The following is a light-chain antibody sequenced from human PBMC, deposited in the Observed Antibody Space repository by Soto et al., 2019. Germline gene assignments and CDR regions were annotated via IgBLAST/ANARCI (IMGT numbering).Light chain of an antibody. V-gene: IGKV4-1*01. CDR2: WAS. CDR1: QSVLYSSNNKNY. J-gene: IGKJ2*01. Sequence: DIVMTQSPDSLAVSLGERATINCKSSQSVLYSSNNKNYLAGYQQKSRQPPKLLIYWASTRESGVPDRFSGSGSGTDFTLTISSLQAEDVAVYYCQQYYSTPTFGQGTKLEIK. CDR3: QQYYSTPT.